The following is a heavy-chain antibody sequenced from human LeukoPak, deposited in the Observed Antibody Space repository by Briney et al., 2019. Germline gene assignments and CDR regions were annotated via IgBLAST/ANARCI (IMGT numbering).Heavy chain of an antibody. CDR2: MNPNSGNT. CDR1: GNTFTSYD. D-gene: IGHD3-10*01. Sequence: ASVKVSCKASGNTFTSYDINWVRQATGQGLEWMGWMNPNSGNTGYAQKFQGRATMTRNTSISTAYMELSSLRSEDTAVYYCARERTGVIANYDYWGQGTLVTVSS. CDR3: ARERTGVIANYDY. V-gene: IGHV1-8*01. J-gene: IGHJ4*02.